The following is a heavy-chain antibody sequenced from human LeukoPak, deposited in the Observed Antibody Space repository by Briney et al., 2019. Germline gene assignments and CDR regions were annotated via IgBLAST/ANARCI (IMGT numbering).Heavy chain of an antibody. J-gene: IGHJ2*01. CDR1: RFTFSDYY. CDR3: ARDLRAGGTWSYGVYFDL. Sequence: GGSLRLSCAASRFTFSDYYMTWVRQAPGRGLEWVANIKEDGSEKNYVDSVKGRFTISRDNAKNSVYLLLNSLTPEDTAVYYCARDLRAGGTWSYGVYFDLWGRGTLVAVSS. D-gene: IGHD4-17*01. V-gene: IGHV3-7*01. CDR2: IKEDGSEK.